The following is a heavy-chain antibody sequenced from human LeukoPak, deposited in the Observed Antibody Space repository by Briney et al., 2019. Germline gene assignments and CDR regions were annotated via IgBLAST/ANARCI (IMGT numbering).Heavy chain of an antibody. Sequence: GGSLRLSCAASGFTFSDYGMHLVRQAPGKGLEWVAGISYDGKNRYYADSVKGRFTISRDNSKNTLFLQMNSLRAEDTAVYYCARERFLDGDYVFDYWGQGTLVTVSS. CDR3: ARERFLDGDYVFDY. D-gene: IGHD4-17*01. CDR2: ISYDGKNR. CDR1: GFTFSDYG. V-gene: IGHV3-30*04. J-gene: IGHJ4*02.